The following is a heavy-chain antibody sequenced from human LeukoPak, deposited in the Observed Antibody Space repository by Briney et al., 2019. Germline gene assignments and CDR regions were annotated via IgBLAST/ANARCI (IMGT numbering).Heavy chain of an antibody. CDR1: GFTFSSYA. CDR3: VKNIDYDYYYYGMDV. CDR2: ISSNGGST. J-gene: IGHJ6*04. V-gene: IGHV3-64D*06. Sequence: PGGSLRLSCSASGFTFSSYAMHWVRQAPGKGLEYDSAISSNGGSTYYADSVKGRFTISRDNSKNTLYLQMSSLRAEDTAVYYCVKNIDYDYYYYGMDVWGKGTTVTVSS. D-gene: IGHD4-17*01.